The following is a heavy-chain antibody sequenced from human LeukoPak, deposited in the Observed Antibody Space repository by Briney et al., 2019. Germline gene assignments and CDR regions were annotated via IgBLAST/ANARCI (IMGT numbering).Heavy chain of an antibody. V-gene: IGHV3-11*01. J-gene: IGHJ4*02. CDR2: ISSSGSTI. CDR3: SRASGDGPLFDY. Sequence: GGSLRLSCAASGFTFSDYDMSWIRQAPGKGLEWVSYISSSGSTIYYADSVKGRFTISSDNAKNSLYLQMNSLRAEDTAVYYCSRASGDGPLFDYWGQGTLVTVSS. CDR1: GFTFSDYD. D-gene: IGHD7-27*01.